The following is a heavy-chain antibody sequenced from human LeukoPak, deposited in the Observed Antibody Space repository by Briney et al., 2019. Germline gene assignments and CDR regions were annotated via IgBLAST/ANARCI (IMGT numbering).Heavy chain of an antibody. CDR2: ISSSSSYI. V-gene: IGHV3-21*04. CDR1: GFTFSSYS. CDR3: ATQDSMYYFDY. Sequence: GGSLRLSCAASGFTFSSYSMNWVRQAPGKGLEWVSSISSSSSYIYYADSVKGRFTISRDNAKNTLYLQMNSLRAEDTAVYYCATQDSMYYFDYWGQGTLVTVSS. D-gene: IGHD3-22*01. J-gene: IGHJ4*02.